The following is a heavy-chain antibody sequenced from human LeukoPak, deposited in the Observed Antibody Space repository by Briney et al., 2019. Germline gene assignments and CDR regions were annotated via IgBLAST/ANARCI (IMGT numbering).Heavy chain of an antibody. CDR2: ISGSGGST. CDR3: AKALGGAAAGTLGVSFDY. Sequence: GGSLRLSCAASGFTFSSYAMSWVRQAPGKGLEWVSAISGSGGSTYYADSVKGRFTISRDNSKNTLYLQMNSLRAEDTAVYYCAKALGGAAAGTLGVSFDYWGQGTLVTVSS. CDR1: GFTFSSYA. D-gene: IGHD6-13*01. V-gene: IGHV3-23*01. J-gene: IGHJ4*02.